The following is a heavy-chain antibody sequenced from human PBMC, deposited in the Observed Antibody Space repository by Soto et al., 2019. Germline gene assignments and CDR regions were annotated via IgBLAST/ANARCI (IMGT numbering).Heavy chain of an antibody. CDR1: VCTFSSFG. V-gene: IGHV1-69*06. CDR3: ARALWSGYTGYYYGMDV. J-gene: IGHJ6*02. CDR2: IIPIFGTA. Sequence: SVNVACKSCVCTFSSFGISGVRQAPGQGLEWMGGIIPIFGTANYAQKFQGRVTITSDKSTSTAYMELSSLRSEDTAVYYCARALWSGYTGYYYGMDVWGQGTTVTVSS. D-gene: IGHD3-3*01.